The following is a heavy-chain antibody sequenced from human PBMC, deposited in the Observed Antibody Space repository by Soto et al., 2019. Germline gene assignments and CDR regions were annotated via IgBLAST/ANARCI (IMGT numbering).Heavy chain of an antibody. D-gene: IGHD4-17*01. CDR1: GFTFTGYA. Sequence: QVHLVESGGGVVQPGRSLRLSCAASGFTFTGYAMHWVRQAPGKGLEWVALISFDGVNQYYADSVEGRFTISRENSKNTLYLQMSGLRNEDTAVYYCAGGGSGDFRASDFWGQGTLVTVSS. V-gene: IGHV3-30-3*01. CDR3: AGGGSGDFRASDF. J-gene: IGHJ4*02. CDR2: ISFDGVNQ.